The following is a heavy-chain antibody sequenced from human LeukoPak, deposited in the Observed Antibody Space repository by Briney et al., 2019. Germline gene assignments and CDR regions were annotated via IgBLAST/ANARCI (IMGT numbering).Heavy chain of an antibody. CDR3: VRDDYGMDV. CDR2: INAGGSSA. Sequence: GGSLRLSCEASGFLFSNYFMHWVRQAPGEGLMWVSRINAGGSSANYADSVKGRFTVSRDNAKNTLYLQMNGLRVEDTAVYFCVRDDYGMDVWGQGTAVIVSS. CDR1: GFLFSNYF. J-gene: IGHJ6*02. V-gene: IGHV3-74*01.